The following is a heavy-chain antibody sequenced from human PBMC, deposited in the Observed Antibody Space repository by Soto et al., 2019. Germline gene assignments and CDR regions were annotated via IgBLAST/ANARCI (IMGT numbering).Heavy chain of an antibody. D-gene: IGHD2-15*01. CDR3: ARFSGGSYNTYYFYYGMDV. CDR2: ISAYNGNT. CDR1: GYTFTSYG. Sequence: ASVKVSCKASGYTFTSYGISWVRQAPGQGLDWMGWISAYNGNTKYAQDLQGRVTMTTDASTSTAYMELRSLRSDDTAMYYCARFSGGSYNTYYFYYGMDVWGQGTTVTVSS. J-gene: IGHJ6*02. V-gene: IGHV1-18*04.